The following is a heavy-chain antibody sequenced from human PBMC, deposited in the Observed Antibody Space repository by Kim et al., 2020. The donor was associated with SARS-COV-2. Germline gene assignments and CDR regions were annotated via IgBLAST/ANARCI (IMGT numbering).Heavy chain of an antibody. D-gene: IGHD2-8*01. J-gene: IGHJ4*02. CDR3: ARVPRYCTNGVCYTGGFYFDY. V-gene: IGHV3-11*05. Sequence: FTISRDNAKNSLYLQMNSLRAEDTAVYYCARVPRYCTNGVCYTGGFYFDYWGQGTLVTVSS.